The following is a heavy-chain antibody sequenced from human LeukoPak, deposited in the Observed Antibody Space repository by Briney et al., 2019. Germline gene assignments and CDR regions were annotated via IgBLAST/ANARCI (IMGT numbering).Heavy chain of an antibody. CDR3: ARPRVRSVRPRGNAFDI. CDR2: INHSGST. CDR1: VGSFSVSY. V-gene: IGHV4-34*01. Sequence: PSETLSLTCAVYVGSFSVSYWSWIRQPPGKGLEWIGEINHSGSTNYNPSLTSRVTISVDTSKNQFSLKLSSVTAADTAVYYCARPRVRSVRPRGNAFDIWGQGTMVTVSS. D-gene: IGHD3-10*01. J-gene: IGHJ3*02.